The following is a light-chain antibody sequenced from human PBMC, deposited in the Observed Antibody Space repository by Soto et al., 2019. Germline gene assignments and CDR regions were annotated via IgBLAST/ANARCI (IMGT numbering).Light chain of an antibody. CDR2: DAS. Sequence: EIVLTQSPATPSLSPGERATLSCRASQSVSSYLAWYQQKPGQAPRLLIYDASNRATGIPARFSGSGSGTDFTLTISSLEPEDFAVYYCQQRSNWPLALTFGGGTKVEIK. J-gene: IGKJ4*01. V-gene: IGKV3-11*01. CDR1: QSVSSY. CDR3: QQRSNWPLALT.